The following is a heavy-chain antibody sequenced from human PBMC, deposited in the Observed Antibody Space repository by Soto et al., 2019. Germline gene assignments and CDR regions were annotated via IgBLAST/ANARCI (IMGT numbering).Heavy chain of an antibody. Sequence: SETLSLTCAVSGGSISSSNWWSWVRQPPGKGLEWIGEIYHSGSTNYNPSLKSRVTISVGKSKNQFSLKLSSVTAADTAVYYCARDRGQQQLLFHWGQGTLVTVSS. D-gene: IGHD6-13*01. CDR3: ARDRGQQQLLFH. CDR1: GGSISSSNW. J-gene: IGHJ4*02. V-gene: IGHV4-4*02. CDR2: IYHSGST.